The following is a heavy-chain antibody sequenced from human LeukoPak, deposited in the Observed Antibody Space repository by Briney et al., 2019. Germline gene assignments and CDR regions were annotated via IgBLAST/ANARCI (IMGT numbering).Heavy chain of an antibody. CDR2: INPSGGST. CDR1: GYTFTSNY. V-gene: IGHV1-46*01. CDR3: ASDSSGESHDY. J-gene: IGHJ4*02. Sequence: ASVKVSCKASGYTFTSNYMHWVRQAPGQGLEWMGIINPSGGSTSYAQKFQGRVIITRDTSTSTVYMELSSLRSEDTAVYYCASDSSGESHDYWGQGTLVTVSS. D-gene: IGHD2-15*01.